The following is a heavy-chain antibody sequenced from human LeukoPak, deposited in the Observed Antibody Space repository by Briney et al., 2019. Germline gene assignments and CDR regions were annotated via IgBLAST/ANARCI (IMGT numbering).Heavy chain of an antibody. D-gene: IGHD2-15*01. CDR3: ARERYCSATSCPLDY. Sequence: GGSLRLSCAASGFTFNTYTSNWVHQAPGRGLEWASSISSSSSYIYHADSLKGRFTISRDNAKNSLYLQMNSLRAEDTAVYYCARERYCSATSCPLDYWGQGTRVTVSS. V-gene: IGHV3-21*01. CDR2: ISSSSSYI. J-gene: IGHJ4*02. CDR1: GFTFNTYT.